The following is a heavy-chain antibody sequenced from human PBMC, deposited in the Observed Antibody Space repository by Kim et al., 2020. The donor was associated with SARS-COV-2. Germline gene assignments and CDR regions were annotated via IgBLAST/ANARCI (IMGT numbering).Heavy chain of an antibody. V-gene: IGHV4-34*01. CDR3: ARRNPYSSGWYFSY. Sequence: SETLSLTCAVYGGSFSGYYWSWIRQPPGKGLEWIGEINHSGSTNYNPSLKSRVNISLDTSKNQFSLKLSSVTAADTAVYYCARRNPYSSGWYFSYWGQGTLVTVSS. J-gene: IGHJ4*02. CDR1: GGSFSGYY. CDR2: INHSGST. D-gene: IGHD6-19*01.